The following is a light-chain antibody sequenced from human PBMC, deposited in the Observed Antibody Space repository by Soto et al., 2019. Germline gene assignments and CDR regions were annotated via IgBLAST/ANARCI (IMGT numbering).Light chain of an antibody. CDR3: CSYAGSDTYV. J-gene: IGLJ1*01. Sequence: QSALTQPRSVSGSPGQSVTISCTGTSSDVGGYNYVSWYQQHPGKAPKLMIYDVSKWPSGVPDRFSGSKSGNTASLTISGLQAEDEADYYCCSYAGSDTYVFRTGTKVTDL. V-gene: IGLV2-11*01. CDR1: SSDVGGYNY. CDR2: DVS.